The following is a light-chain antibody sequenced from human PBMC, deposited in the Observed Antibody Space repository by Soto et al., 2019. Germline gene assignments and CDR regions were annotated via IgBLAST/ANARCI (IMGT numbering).Light chain of an antibody. Sequence: DIQMTQSPSTLSASVGDRVTITCRASQNINSWLAWYQQKPGKAPNLLIYDASTLESGVPSRFSGSGSGTEFTLTISSLQPEDFATYYCQHYNSYSEAFGQGTKVELK. J-gene: IGKJ1*01. V-gene: IGKV1-5*01. CDR1: QNINSW. CDR2: DAS. CDR3: QHYNSYSEA.